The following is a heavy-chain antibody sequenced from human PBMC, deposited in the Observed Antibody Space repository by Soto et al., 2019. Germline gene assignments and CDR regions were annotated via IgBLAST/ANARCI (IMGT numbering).Heavy chain of an antibody. V-gene: IGHV4-59*01. CDR1: GGSISSYY. Sequence: SETLSLTCTVSGGSISSYYWSWIRQPPGKGLEWIGYIYYSGSTNYNPSLKSRVTISVDTSKNQFSLKLSSVTAADTAVYYCARDRYCSSTSCYGSQGDAFDIWGQGTMVTVSS. CDR3: ARDRYCSSTSCYGSQGDAFDI. CDR2: IYYSGST. D-gene: IGHD2-2*01. J-gene: IGHJ3*02.